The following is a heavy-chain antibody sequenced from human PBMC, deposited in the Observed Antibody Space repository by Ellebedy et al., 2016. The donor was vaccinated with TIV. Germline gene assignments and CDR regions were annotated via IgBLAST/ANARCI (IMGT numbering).Heavy chain of an antibody. CDR2: MYYSGST. CDR1: GGSMSRYY. V-gene: IGHV4-59*03. Sequence: SETLSLXXTVSGGSMSRYYWSWLRQAPGKGLEWIAYMYYSGSTSYNPSLKSRVTISLDTSKNQFSLKLSSVTSADTAVYYCAALVALNWFDSWGQGTLVTVSS. J-gene: IGHJ5*01. CDR3: AALVALNWFDS.